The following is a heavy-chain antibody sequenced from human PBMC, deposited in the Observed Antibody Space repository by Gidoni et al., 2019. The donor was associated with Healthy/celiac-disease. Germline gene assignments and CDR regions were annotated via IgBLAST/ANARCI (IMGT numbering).Heavy chain of an antibody. V-gene: IGHV3-23*01. Sequence: EGQLLESGGGLVQPGGYMRLACAASGFTFSSHAMSWCRQDPGKGLASVSSISGSSGSTYYAGSVKVRFTISRDNSKHTLYLQMNSLRAEDTAVYYCATDRGDYAFDYYYYGMDVWGQGTTVTVSS. J-gene: IGHJ6*02. CDR2: ISGSSGST. D-gene: IGHD4-17*01. CDR1: GFTFSSHA. CDR3: ATDRGDYAFDYYYYGMDV.